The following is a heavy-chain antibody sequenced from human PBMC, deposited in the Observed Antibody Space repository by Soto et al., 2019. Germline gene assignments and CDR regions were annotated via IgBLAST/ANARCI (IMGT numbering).Heavy chain of an antibody. CDR1: GYTFTNYA. J-gene: IGHJ5*02. Sequence: ASVTVSCKASGYTFTNYAMHWVRQAPGQRLEWMGWINAGNGNTKYSQKFQGRVTITRDTSASTAYMELSSLRSEETAVYYCARDPIWTYTWNYARLNYLDPWGQGTLVTVSS. D-gene: IGHD1-7*01. CDR2: INAGNGNT. V-gene: IGHV1-3*01. CDR3: ARDPIWTYTWNYARLNYLDP.